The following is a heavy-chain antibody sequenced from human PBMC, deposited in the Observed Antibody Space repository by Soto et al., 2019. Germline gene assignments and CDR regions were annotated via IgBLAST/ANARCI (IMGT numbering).Heavy chain of an antibody. Sequence: SVNVSCKASGGTFSSYAISWVRQAPGQGLEWMGGIIPIFGTANYAQKFQGRVTITADEYTWTAYVELSSLRSEDTAGYYCANIREDYYFSTICIRGPVDAFDLWGQGTMVNVPS. CDR3: ANIREDYYFSTICIRGPVDAFDL. J-gene: IGHJ3*01. CDR1: GGTFSSYA. D-gene: IGHD2-2*01. V-gene: IGHV1-69*13. CDR2: IIPIFGTA.